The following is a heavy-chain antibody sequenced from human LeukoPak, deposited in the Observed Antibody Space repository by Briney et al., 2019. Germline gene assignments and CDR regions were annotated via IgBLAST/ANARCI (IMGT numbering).Heavy chain of an antibody. CDR3: ARDRIAARRSFDY. J-gene: IGHJ4*02. D-gene: IGHD6-6*01. V-gene: IGHV4-39*07. CDR2: IYYSGST. Sequence: SETLSLTCTVSGGSISSSSYYWGWIRQPPGKGLEWIGSIYYSGSTYHNPSLKSRVTISVDTSKNQFSLKLSSVTAADTAVYYCARDRIAARRSFDYWGQGTLVTVSS. CDR1: GGSISSSSYY.